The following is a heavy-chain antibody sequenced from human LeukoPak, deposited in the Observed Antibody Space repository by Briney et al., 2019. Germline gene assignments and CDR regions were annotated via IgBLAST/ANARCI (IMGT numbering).Heavy chain of an antibody. D-gene: IGHD3-10*01. CDR2: ISYDGSNK. J-gene: IGHJ4*02. Sequence: PGGSLRLSCAASGFTFSSYAMHWVRQAPGKGLEWVAVISYDGSNKYYADSVKGRFTISRDNSKNTLYLQMNSLRAEDTAVYYCARDFYYYGSVFDYWGQGTLVTVSS. V-gene: IGHV3-30-3*01. CDR3: ARDFYYYGSVFDY. CDR1: GFTFSSYA.